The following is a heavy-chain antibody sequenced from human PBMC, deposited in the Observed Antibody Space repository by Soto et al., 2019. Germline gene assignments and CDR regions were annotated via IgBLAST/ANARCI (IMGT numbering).Heavy chain of an antibody. Sequence: GGSLRLSCAASGFTFSSYGMHWVRQAPGKGLEWVAVIWYDGSNKYYADSVKGRFTISRDNSKNTLYLQMNSLRAEDTAVYYCARDSTQWELLWNAFDIWGQGTMVTVSS. V-gene: IGHV3-33*01. D-gene: IGHD1-26*01. CDR3: ARDSTQWELLWNAFDI. CDR1: GFTFSSYG. J-gene: IGHJ3*02. CDR2: IWYDGSNK.